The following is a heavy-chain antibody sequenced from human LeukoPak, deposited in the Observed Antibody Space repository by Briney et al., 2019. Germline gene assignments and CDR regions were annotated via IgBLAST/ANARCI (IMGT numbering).Heavy chain of an antibody. J-gene: IGHJ5*02. CDR2: IKGKTDSGTT. CDR1: GLTFSDAW. CDR3: IWSGLIWFDT. D-gene: IGHD3-3*01. V-gene: IGHV3-15*01. Sequence: GGSVRLSCAASGLTFSDAWMSWVRQAPGKGLEWVGRIKGKTDSGTTDYAAPVKGRFTISRDDSKNTMYLQMNSLKSEDTAVYFCIWSGLIWFDTWGQG.